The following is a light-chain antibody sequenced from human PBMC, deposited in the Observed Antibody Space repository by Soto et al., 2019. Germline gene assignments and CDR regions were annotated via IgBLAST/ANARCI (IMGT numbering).Light chain of an antibody. CDR1: SNDVGASDY. Sequence: HSVLTQPASVSGSPGQSITVSCTGTSNDVGASDYVSWYQHHPGKAPKAIIYEVKNRPSGVSSRFSGSKSANTASLTISGLQAEDEADYYCSSSTTSTTLYVFGTGTKVTVL. CDR3: SSSTTSTTLYV. CDR2: EVK. J-gene: IGLJ1*01. V-gene: IGLV2-14*01.